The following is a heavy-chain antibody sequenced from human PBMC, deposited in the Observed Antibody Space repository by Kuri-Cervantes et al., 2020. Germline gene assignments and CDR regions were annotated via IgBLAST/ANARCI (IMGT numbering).Heavy chain of an antibody. CDR3: ASVLRFLEWLGGGMDV. CDR2: SNAGNGNT. Sequence: ASVKVSCKASGYTFTGYYMHWVRQASGQGLEWMGWSNAGNGNTKYSQEFQGRVTITRDKSTSTAYMELSSLRSEDTAVYYCASVLRFLEWLGGGMDVWGQGTTVTVSS. V-gene: IGHV1/OR15-3*01. J-gene: IGHJ6*02. D-gene: IGHD3-3*01. CDR1: GYTFTGYY.